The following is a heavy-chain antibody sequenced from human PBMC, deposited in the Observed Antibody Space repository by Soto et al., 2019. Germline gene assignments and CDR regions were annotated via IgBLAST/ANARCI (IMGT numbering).Heavy chain of an antibody. CDR1: GVSISDTSYY. V-gene: IGHV4-39*01. Sequence: SETLSLTCNVSGVSISDTSYYWGWIRQPPGKGLEWTGTIYFNGNTFYDPSLKSRLTISVDTSKNQISLRLTSVTAADTAVYYCARQGSYWGQGTRVTVSS. CDR3: ARQGSY. CDR2: IYFNGNT. J-gene: IGHJ4*02.